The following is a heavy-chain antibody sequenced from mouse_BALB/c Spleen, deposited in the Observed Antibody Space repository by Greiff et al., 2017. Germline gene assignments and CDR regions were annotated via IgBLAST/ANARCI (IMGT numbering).Heavy chain of an antibody. J-gene: IGHJ4*01. Sequence: EVMLVESGGGLVKPGGSLKLSCAASGFTFSSYAMSWVRQTPEKRLEWVASISSGGSTYYPDSVKGRFTISRDNARNILYLQMSSLRSEDTAMYYCARGRITTRAMDYWGQGTSVTVSS. D-gene: IGHD1-1*01. CDR1: GFTFSSYA. V-gene: IGHV5-6-5*01. CDR2: ISSGGST. CDR3: ARGRITTRAMDY.